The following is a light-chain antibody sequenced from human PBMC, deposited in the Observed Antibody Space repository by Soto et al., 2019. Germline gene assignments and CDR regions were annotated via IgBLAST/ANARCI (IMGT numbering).Light chain of an antibody. J-gene: IGKJ5*01. CDR2: AAS. Sequence: DINMTQSPSSVSASVGDRVTITCRASQGISSWLAWYQQKPGKAPKLLIYAASSLQSGVTSRFSGSGFGTDFTLTISILQPEDAAIYYSPLAASFPISSGQRTRLEIK. V-gene: IGKV1-12*01. CDR3: PLAASFPIS. CDR1: QGISSW.